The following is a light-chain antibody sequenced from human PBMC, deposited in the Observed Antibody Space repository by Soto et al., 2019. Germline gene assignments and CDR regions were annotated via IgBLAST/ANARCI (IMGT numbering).Light chain of an antibody. V-gene: IGKV3-11*01. CDR2: DTS. Sequence: EVVLTQSPATLSLSPGERAILSCRASHNVEKYLDWYQQKPGQAPRLLIYDTSNRATGIPARFSGSGSETDFTLTISSLEPEDFAVYYCQQRKYWPPLTFGGGTKVELK. CDR3: QQRKYWPPLT. J-gene: IGKJ4*01. CDR1: HNVEKY.